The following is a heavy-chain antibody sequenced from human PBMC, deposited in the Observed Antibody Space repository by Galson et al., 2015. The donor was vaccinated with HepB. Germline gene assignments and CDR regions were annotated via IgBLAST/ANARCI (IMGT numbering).Heavy chain of an antibody. CDR2: FDPEDGET. CDR3: ATVEFEDPTYYYDRSNQGCFDY. D-gene: IGHD3-22*01. V-gene: IGHV1-24*01. J-gene: IGHJ4*02. CDR1: GYTLTELS. Sequence: SVKVSCKVSGYTLTELSMHWVRQAPGKGLEWMGGFDPEDGETIYAQKFQGRVTMTEDTSTDTAYMELSSLRSEDTAVYYCATVEFEDPTYYYDRSNQGCFDYWGQGTLVTVSS.